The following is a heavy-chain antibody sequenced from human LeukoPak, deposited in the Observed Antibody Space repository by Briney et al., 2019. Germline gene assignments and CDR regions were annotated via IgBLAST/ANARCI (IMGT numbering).Heavy chain of an antibody. CDR2: INPSGGST. CDR3: ARDRIQFSLSWFDP. Sequence: ASVKVSCKASGYTFTSYFVHWVRQAPGQGLEWMGIINPSGGSTSYAQKFQGRVTITADESTSTAYMELSSLRSEDTAVYYCARDRIQFSLSWFDPWGQGTLVTVSS. CDR1: GYTFTSYF. V-gene: IGHV1-46*01. D-gene: IGHD5-18*01. J-gene: IGHJ5*02.